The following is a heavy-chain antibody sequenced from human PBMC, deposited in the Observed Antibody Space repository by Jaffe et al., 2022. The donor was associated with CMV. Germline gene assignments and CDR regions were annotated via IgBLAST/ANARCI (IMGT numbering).Heavy chain of an antibody. CDR2: IYYSGST. V-gene: IGHV4-39*01. D-gene: IGHD2-15*01. CDR1: GGSISSSSYY. CDR3: ASPGGSPYNWFDP. Sequence: QLQLQESGPGLVKPSETLSLTCTVSGGSISSSSYYWGWIRQPPGKGLEWIGSIYYSGSTYYNPSLKSRVTISVDTSKNQFSLKLSSVTAADTAVYYCASPGGSPYNWFDPWGQGTLVTVSS. J-gene: IGHJ5*02.